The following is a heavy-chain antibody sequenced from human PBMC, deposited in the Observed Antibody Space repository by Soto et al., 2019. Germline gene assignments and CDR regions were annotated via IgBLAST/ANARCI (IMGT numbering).Heavy chain of an antibody. Sequence: GGSLRLSCAASGFTFSSYAMSWVRQAPGKGLEWVSAISGSGGSTYYADSVKGRFTISRDNSKNTLYLQMNSLRAEDTAVYYCAKGAVAVLSSYLNYYFDYWGQGTLVTVSS. D-gene: IGHD6-19*01. CDR1: GFTFSSYA. CDR3: AKGAVAVLSSYLNYYFDY. CDR2: ISGSGGST. V-gene: IGHV3-23*01. J-gene: IGHJ4*02.